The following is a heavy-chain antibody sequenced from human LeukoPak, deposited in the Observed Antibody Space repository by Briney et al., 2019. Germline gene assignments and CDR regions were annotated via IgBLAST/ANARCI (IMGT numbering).Heavy chain of an antibody. CDR2: VYHSGSS. CDR1: GYSISSYY. CDR3: ARGYYGGAVDS. V-gene: IGHV4-38-2*02. D-gene: IGHD3-16*01. J-gene: IGHJ4*02. Sequence: PSETLSLTCTVSGYSISSYYWGWIRQPPGKGLEWIGSVYHSGSSYYNPSLKSRVTISIDTSKNQFSLKLRSVTAADTAVYYCARGYYGGAVDSWGQGILVIVSS.